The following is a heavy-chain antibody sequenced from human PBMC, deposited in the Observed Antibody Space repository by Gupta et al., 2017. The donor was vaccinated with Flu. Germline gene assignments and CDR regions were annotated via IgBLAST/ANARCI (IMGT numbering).Heavy chain of an antibody. CDR3: ARGEAYCGGDCYSPYFDY. CDR2: IWYDGSNK. V-gene: IGHV3-33*01. J-gene: IGHJ4*02. Sequence: MHWVRQAPGKGLEWVAVIWYDGSNKYYADSVKGRVTISRDNSKNTLYLQMNSLRAEETAVYYCARGEAYCGGDCYSPYFDYWGQGTLVTVSS. D-gene: IGHD2-21*02.